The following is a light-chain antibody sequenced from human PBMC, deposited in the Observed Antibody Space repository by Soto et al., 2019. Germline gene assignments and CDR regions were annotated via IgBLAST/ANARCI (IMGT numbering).Light chain of an antibody. Sequence: AIQMTKSPSSLSASVGDRVTITCGASQNISNYLAWYQQKPGKAPKLLIYAASSLQSGVPSRFSGSGSGTDFTLTISSLQPEDFATYYCQQYYIYPWTFGQGTKVDIK. J-gene: IGKJ1*01. CDR2: AAS. V-gene: IGKV1-6*01. CDR3: QQYYIYPWT. CDR1: QNISNY.